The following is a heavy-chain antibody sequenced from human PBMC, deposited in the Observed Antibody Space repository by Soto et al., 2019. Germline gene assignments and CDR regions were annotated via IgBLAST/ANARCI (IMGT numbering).Heavy chain of an antibody. CDR3: ARDLNLGLAAE. Sequence: ASVKVSCKASGYTFTRSGINWVRQAPGQGLEWMGWINPSNGNTNYAQKLQGRVTMTTDTSTSTAYMELRSLRSDDMAVYYCARDLNLGLAAEWGQGTLVTVSS. D-gene: IGHD6-13*01. J-gene: IGHJ4*02. CDR1: GYTFTRSG. CDR2: INPSNGNT. V-gene: IGHV1-18*03.